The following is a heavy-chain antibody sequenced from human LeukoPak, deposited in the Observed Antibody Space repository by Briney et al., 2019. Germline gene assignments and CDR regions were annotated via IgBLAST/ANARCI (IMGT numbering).Heavy chain of an antibody. CDR3: ARARDNWFDP. V-gene: IGHV4-31*03. CDR2: IYYSGST. CDR1: GGSISSGGYY. J-gene: IGHJ5*02. Sequence: SETLSLTCTVSGGSISSGGYYWSWIRQHPGQGLELIGYIYYSGSTYYNPSLKSRVTISVDTSKNLFSLKLSSVTAADTAVYYCARARDNWFDPWGQGTLVTVSS.